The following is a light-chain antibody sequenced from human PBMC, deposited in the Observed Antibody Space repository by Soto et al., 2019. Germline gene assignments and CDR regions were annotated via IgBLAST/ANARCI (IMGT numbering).Light chain of an antibody. Sequence: ETVLTQSPATLALSPGERATLSCRASQSVRSYLVWYQQKPGQAPRLLIHDAIHRATGIPARFGGSGSGTDFTLTISSLEPEDFAVYYCQQRTNWPITFGQGTRLEIK. CDR2: DAI. V-gene: IGKV3-11*01. CDR1: QSVRSY. J-gene: IGKJ5*01. CDR3: QQRTNWPIT.